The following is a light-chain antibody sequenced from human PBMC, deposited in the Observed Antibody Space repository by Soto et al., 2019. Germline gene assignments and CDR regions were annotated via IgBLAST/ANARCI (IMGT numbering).Light chain of an antibody. V-gene: IGLV2-11*01. J-gene: IGLJ2*01. CDR2: DVT. CDR3: CSYAGSFTFA. CDR1: TSDVGGYNY. Sequence: QSALTQPRSVSGSPGQAVTVSCTGTTSDVGGYNYVSWYQQRPGKAPKLLIYDVTKRPSGVPDRFSGSKSGNTASLTISGLQAEDAADYYCCSYAGSFTFAFGGGTKLTVL.